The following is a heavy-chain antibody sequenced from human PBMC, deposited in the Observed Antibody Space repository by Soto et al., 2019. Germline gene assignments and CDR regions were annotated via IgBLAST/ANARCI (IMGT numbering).Heavy chain of an antibody. J-gene: IGHJ6*02. CDR1: GYTFTSYG. CDR3: ARDRMYRNPGGYYGMDV. Sequence: ASVKVSCKASGYTFTSYGISWVRQAPGQGLEWMGWISAYNGNTNYAQKLQGRVTMTTDTSTSTAYMELRSLRSDDTAVYYCARDRMYRNPGGYYGMDVWGQGTTVTVSS. CDR2: ISAYNGNT. V-gene: IGHV1-18*04. D-gene: IGHD1-1*01.